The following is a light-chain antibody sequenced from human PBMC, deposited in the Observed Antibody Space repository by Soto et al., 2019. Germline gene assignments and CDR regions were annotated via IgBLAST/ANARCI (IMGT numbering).Light chain of an antibody. CDR1: QTISSW. CDR3: QHCNSYSEA. CDR2: KAS. V-gene: IGKV1-5*03. Sequence: DIQMTQSPSTLSGSVGDRVTITCRASQTISSWLAWYQQKPGKAPKLLIYKASTLKSGVPSRFSGSGSGTEFTLTISSLQPDDFETYYCQHCNSYSEALGQGTKVDIK. J-gene: IGKJ1*01.